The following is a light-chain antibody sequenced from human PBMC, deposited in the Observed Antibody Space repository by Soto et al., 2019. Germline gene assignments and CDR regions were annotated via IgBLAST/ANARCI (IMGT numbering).Light chain of an antibody. Sequence: EIGFTHSPGTRSLSPGERATLCCRASQSVSSSYLAWYQQKPGQAPRLLIYGASSRATGIPDRFSGSGSGTDFTLTISRLEPEDFAVYYCQQYGSSPRRFGQGTKVDI. V-gene: IGKV3-20*01. J-gene: IGKJ1*01. CDR1: QSVSSSY. CDR3: QQYGSSPRR. CDR2: GAS.